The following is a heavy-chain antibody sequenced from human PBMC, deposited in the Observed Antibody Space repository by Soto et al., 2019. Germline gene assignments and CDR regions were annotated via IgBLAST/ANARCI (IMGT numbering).Heavy chain of an antibody. CDR3: ARSQGSSTSLEIYYYYYYGMDV. J-gene: IGHJ6*02. V-gene: IGHV1-69*01. Sequence: QVQLVQSGAEVKKPGSSVKVSCKASGGTFGSYAISWVRQAPGQGPEWMGGIIPITGTANYAQKFQGRVTINAEESTSTASMQLSSLRSEDTAVYYCARSQGSSTSLEIYYYYYYGMDVWGQGTTVTVSS. CDR1: GGTFGSYA. CDR2: IIPITGTA. D-gene: IGHD2-2*01.